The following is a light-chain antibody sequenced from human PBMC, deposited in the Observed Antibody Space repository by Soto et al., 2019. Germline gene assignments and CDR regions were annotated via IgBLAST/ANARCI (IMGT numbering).Light chain of an antibody. CDR1: QGISSY. Sequence: IQVTQSPPTLSASVGDRVTITCRASQGISSYLAWYQQKPGKAPKLLIYAAYTLQSGVQSRFSGSGSGTDFTLTIRCLQSEDFATYYCKQYYSYPHTFGQGTKVDIK. J-gene: IGKJ1*01. V-gene: IGKV1-8*01. CDR2: AAY. CDR3: KQYYSYPHT.